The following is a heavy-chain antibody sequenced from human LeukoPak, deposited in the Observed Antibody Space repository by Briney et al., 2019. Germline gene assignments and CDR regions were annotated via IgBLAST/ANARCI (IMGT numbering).Heavy chain of an antibody. CDR1: GGSISSSSYY. CDR2: IYYSRST. CDR3: ARWLLKEDAFDI. Sequence: SETLSLTCTVSGGSISSSSYYWGWIRQPPGKGLEWIGSIYYSRSTYYNPSLKSRVTISVDTSKNQFSLKLSSVTAADTAVYYCARWLLKEDAFDIWGQGTMVTVSS. D-gene: IGHD3-22*01. J-gene: IGHJ3*02. V-gene: IGHV4-39*01.